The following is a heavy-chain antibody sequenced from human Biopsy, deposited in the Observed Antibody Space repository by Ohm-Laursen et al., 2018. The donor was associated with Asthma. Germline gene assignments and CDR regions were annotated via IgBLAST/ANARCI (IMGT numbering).Heavy chain of an antibody. CDR2: INSNSGNT. D-gene: IGHD2-15*01. V-gene: IGHV1-2*06. Sequence: ASVKVSCKASGYTFTDYSIHWVRQAPGQGLEWMGRINSNSGNTKYAQRFQGRVTVTRDRSTSTAYMELSRLRSDDTAVYYCARDRGYCSGGTCPSWFDPWGQGTLVIVSS. CDR1: GYTFTDYS. CDR3: ARDRGYCSGGTCPSWFDP. J-gene: IGHJ5*02.